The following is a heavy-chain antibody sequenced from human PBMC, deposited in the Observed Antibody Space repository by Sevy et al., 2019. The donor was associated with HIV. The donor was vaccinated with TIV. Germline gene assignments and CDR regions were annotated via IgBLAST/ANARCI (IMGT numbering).Heavy chain of an antibody. V-gene: IGHV3-9*01. CDR3: AKDIMGYCSGGSCYSGSFDY. CDR1: GFTIEEYA. J-gene: IGHJ4*02. D-gene: IGHD2-15*01. CDR2: ISWNSASI. Sequence: GGSLRLSCAASGFTIEEYAMHWVRQAPGKGLEWVSGISWNSASIGYADSVKGRFTISRDNTKNSLYLQMNSLRAEDTALYYCAKDIMGYCSGGSCYSGSFDYWGQGTLVTVSS.